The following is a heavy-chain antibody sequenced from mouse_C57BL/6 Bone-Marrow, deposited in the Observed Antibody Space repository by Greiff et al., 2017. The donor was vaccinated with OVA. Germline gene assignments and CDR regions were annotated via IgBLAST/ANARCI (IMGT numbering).Heavy chain of an antibody. D-gene: IGHD1-1*01. CDR1: GYTFTDYN. J-gene: IGHJ4*01. V-gene: IGHV1-18*01. CDR2: INPNNGGT. Sequence: VQLKESGPELVKPGASVKIPCKASGYTFTDYNMDWVKQSHGKSLEWIGDINPNNGGTIYNQKFKGKATLTVDKSSSTAYMELRSLTSEDTAVYYCARVGVVAPYYAMDYWGQGTSVTVSS. CDR3: ARVGVVAPYYAMDY.